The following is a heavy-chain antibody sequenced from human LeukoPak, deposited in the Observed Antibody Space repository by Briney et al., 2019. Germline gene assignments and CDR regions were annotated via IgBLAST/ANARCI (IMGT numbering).Heavy chain of an antibody. D-gene: IGHD6-25*01. CDR1: GYTFTSYC. CDR2: ISAYNGAT. J-gene: IGHJ4*02. V-gene: IGHV1-18*01. CDR3: ARDRRSGPSYFDH. Sequence: ASVKVSCKASGYTFTSYCISWVRQAPGQGLEWMGWISAYNGATNYAQKFQGRVTMTTDPSTSTAYMELRSLRSDDTAVYYCARDRRSGPSYFDHWGQGTLVTVSS.